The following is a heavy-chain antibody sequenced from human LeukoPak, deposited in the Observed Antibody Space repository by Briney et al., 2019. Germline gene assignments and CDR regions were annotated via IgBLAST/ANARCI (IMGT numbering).Heavy chain of an antibody. J-gene: IGHJ6*02. Sequence: PGGSLRLSCAASGFTFSSYSMNWVRQAPGRGLGWVSSISSSSSYIYYADSVKGRFTISRDNAKNSLYLQMNSLRAEDTAVYYCASTRAGLVVVYYGMDVWGQGTTVTVSS. CDR1: GFTFSSYS. CDR3: ASTRAGLVVVYYGMDV. CDR2: ISSSSSYI. D-gene: IGHD2-8*02. V-gene: IGHV3-21*01.